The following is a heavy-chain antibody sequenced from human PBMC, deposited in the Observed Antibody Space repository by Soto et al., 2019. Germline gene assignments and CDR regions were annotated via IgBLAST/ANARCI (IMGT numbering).Heavy chain of an antibody. CDR2: IIPIFDTP. J-gene: IGHJ4*02. V-gene: IGHV1-69*01. D-gene: IGHD3-16*02. CDR3: ARSIGSGGVIGGFDY. Sequence: QVQLVQSGAEVRKPGSAVRVSCKASGGTFNMYAMNWVRQAPGQGLEWMAGIIPIFDTPRYSRQFQGRVTITVDESTSTAYMELSSLRSEDTAIYYCARSIGSGGVIGGFDYWGQGTLVTVAS. CDR1: GGTFNMYA.